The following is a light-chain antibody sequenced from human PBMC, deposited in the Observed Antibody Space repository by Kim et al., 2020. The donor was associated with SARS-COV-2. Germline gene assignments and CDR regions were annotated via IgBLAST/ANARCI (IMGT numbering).Light chain of an antibody. J-gene: IGLJ3*02. V-gene: IGLV2-14*04. CDR2: DVS. CDR1: SSDVGGYNY. Sequence: GQSLTITCNGTSSDVGGYNYVSWYRQTPGKAAKLMIYDVSKRPSGVSNRLSGSKSGTTASLTISGLQAEDEADYFCSSYENNRSWVFGGGTKVTVL. CDR3: SSYENNRSWV.